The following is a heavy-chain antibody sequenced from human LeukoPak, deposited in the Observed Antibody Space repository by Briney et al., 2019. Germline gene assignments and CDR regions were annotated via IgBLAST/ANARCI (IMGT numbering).Heavy chain of an antibody. J-gene: IGHJ4*02. V-gene: IGHV3-21*01. CDR3: ARAYCSGGSCYPFDY. Sequence: GGSLRLSCAASGFTFSSYYMNWVRQAPGKGLEWVSSISSSSSYIYYADSVKGRFTIPRDTAKNSLYLQMNSLRAEDTAVYYCARAYCSGGSCYPFDYWGQGTLVTVSS. CDR2: ISSSSSYI. CDR1: GFTFSSYY. D-gene: IGHD2-15*01.